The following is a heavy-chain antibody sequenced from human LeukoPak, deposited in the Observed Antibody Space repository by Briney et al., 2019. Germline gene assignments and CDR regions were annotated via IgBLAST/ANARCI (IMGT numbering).Heavy chain of an antibody. D-gene: IGHD1-26*01. CDR1: GGSIITTNW. Sequence: SGTLSLTCGVSGGSIITTNWWSWVRQPPGKGLGGIGEVHRDGATNYNPSLESRVSMSIDKSKNQLSLKLSPVPAADTATYYCTRESGAFSPFGFWGQGTLVTVSS. CDR3: TRESGAFSPFGF. V-gene: IGHV4-4*02. CDR2: VHRDGAT. J-gene: IGHJ4*02.